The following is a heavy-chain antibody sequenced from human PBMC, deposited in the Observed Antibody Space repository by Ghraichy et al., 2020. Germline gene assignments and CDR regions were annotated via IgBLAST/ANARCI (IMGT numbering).Heavy chain of an antibody. CDR1: GYSISSGYY. J-gene: IGHJ4*02. D-gene: IGHD1-7*01. V-gene: IGHV4-38-2*01. Sequence: SQTLSLTCAVSGYSISSGYYWGWIRQPPGKGLEWIGSIYHSGSTYYNPSLKSRVTISVYTSKNQFSLKLSSVTAADTAVYYCARGQATGTTIWDWGQGTLVTVSS. CDR3: ARGQATGTTIWD. CDR2: IYHSGST.